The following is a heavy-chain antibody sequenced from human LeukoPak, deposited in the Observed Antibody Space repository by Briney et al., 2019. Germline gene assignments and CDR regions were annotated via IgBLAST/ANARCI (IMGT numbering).Heavy chain of an antibody. CDR1: GYSISSGYY. D-gene: IGHD3-9*01. V-gene: IGHV4-38-2*02. Sequence: SETLSLTCTVSGYSISSGYYWGWIRQPPGKGLEWIGSIYHSGSTYYNPSLKSRVTISVDTSKHQFSLKLSSVTAADTAVYYCARGYYDILTGYTGAFDIWGQGTMVTVSS. CDR3: ARGYYDILTGYTGAFDI. CDR2: IYHSGST. J-gene: IGHJ3*02.